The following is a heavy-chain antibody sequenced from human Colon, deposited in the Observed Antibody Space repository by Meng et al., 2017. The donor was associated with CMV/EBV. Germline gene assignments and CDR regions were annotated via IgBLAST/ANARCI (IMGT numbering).Heavy chain of an antibody. CDR3: AREGYCSSTSCYEAEPFDP. D-gene: IGHD2-2*01. CDR1: ISGGGYY. CDR2: IYYSGST. Sequence: ISGGGYYGGWTRQHPGKGLEWIGYIYYSGSTYYNPSLKSRVTISVDTSKNQFSLKLSSVTAADTAVYYCAREGYCSSTSCYEAEPFDPWGQGTLVTVSS. V-gene: IGHV4-31*02. J-gene: IGHJ5*02.